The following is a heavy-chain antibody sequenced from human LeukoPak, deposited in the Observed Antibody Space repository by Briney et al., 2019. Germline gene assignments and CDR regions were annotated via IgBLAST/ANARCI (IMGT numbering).Heavy chain of an antibody. J-gene: IGHJ4*02. D-gene: IGHD1-26*01. CDR1: GYTFTNYG. Sequence: GASVKVSCKASGYTFTNYGISWVRQAPGQGPEWMGWISAYNGDTNYAQKVQGRVTMTTDTSTTTAYMELRSLTSDDTAVYYCARRGGSYSHSDFWGQGTLVTVSS. CDR3: ARRGGSYSHSDF. CDR2: ISAYNGDT. V-gene: IGHV1-18*01.